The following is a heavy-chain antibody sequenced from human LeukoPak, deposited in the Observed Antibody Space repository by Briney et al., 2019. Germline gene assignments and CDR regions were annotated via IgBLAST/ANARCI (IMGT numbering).Heavy chain of an antibody. CDR2: INPNSGGT. V-gene: IGHV1-2*02. CDR3: AREAAGYYDSSAYLFD. D-gene: IGHD3-22*01. CDR1: GYTFTGHY. Sequence: ASVKVSCKASGYTFTGHYMHWVRQAPGQGLEWMGWINPNSGGTNYAQKFQGRVTMTRDTSISTVYMELSRLRSDDTAVYYCAREAAGYYDSSAYLFDWGQGTLVTVSS. J-gene: IGHJ4*02.